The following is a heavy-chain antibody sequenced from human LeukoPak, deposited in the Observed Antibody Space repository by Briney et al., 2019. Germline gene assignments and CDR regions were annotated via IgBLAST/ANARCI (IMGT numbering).Heavy chain of an antibody. J-gene: IGHJ6*02. CDR2: INSDGSST. Sequence: GGSLRLSCAASGFTFSSYWMHWVRQAPGKGLVWVSRINSDGSSTSYADSVKGRFTISRDNAKNSLYLQMNSLRGEDTAVYYCARDRGSVGGMDVWGQGTTVTVSS. D-gene: IGHD3-10*01. CDR3: ARDRGSVGGMDV. CDR1: GFTFSSYW. V-gene: IGHV3-74*01.